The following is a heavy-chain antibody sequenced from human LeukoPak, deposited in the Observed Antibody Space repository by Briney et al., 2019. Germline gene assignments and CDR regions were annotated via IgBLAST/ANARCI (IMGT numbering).Heavy chain of an antibody. V-gene: IGHV3-30*18. CDR2: ISYDGSNK. J-gene: IGHJ4*02. D-gene: IGHD3-10*01. CDR1: GFTFSSYG. Sequence: PGGSLRLSCAASGFTFSSYGMHWVRQAPCKGLEWVAFISYDGSNKYYADSVKGRFTISRDNSKNTLYLQMNSLRAEDTAVYYCAKVAVEYYYGSGSFDYWGQGTLVTVSS. CDR3: AKVAVEYYYGSGSFDY.